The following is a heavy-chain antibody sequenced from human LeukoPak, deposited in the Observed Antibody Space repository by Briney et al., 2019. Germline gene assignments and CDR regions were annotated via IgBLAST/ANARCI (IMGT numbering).Heavy chain of an antibody. CDR2: ISDNGVST. CDR3: AKVWFNNAFDL. J-gene: IGHJ3*01. CDR1: GFTSSTYS. Sequence: GGSLRLSCATSGFTSSTYSMSWARQPPGKGLEWISAISDNGVSTFYADSVKGRFTISRDTSISTMYLQMSGLRAEDTAVYYCAKVWFNNAFDLWGRGTMVTVSS. D-gene: IGHD3-10*01. V-gene: IGHV3-23*01.